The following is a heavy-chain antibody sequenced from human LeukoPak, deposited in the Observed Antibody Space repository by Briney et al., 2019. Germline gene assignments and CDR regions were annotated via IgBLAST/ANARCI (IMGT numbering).Heavy chain of an antibody. CDR1: GFTFSNYG. V-gene: IGHV3-66*01. CDR2: IYSGGST. Sequence: PGGTLRLSCAASGFTFSNYGMSWVRQAPGRGLEWVSVIYSGGSTYYADSVKGRFTISRDNSKNTLYLQMNSLRAEDTAVYYCARESPQLSSFDYWGQGTLVTVSS. J-gene: IGHJ4*02. CDR3: ARESPQLSSFDY. D-gene: IGHD2-2*01.